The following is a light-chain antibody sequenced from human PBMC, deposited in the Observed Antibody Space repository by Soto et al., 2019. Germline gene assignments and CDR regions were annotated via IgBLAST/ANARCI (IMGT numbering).Light chain of an antibody. CDR2: EVT. CDR3: CSYAGSSTDV. CDR1: SGDIGSYNR. Sequence: QSVLTQPASVSGSPGQSITISCTGTSGDIGSYNRVSWYQQHPGKAPKLIIYEVTDRPSGVSNRFSGSRSGNTASLTVSGLQAEDETDYYCCSYAGSSTDVFGTGTKLTVL. V-gene: IGLV2-23*02. J-gene: IGLJ1*01.